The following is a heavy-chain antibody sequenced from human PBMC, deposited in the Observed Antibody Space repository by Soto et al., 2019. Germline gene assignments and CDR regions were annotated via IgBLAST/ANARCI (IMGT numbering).Heavy chain of an antibody. CDR1: GFTFSSYN. Sequence: GGSLRLSCAASGFTFSSYNMNWVRQAPGKGLEWLSYISSSSSPIYYADSVKGRFTVSRDNAKNSLYLQMSSLRDEDTAVYYCASLTIFGAVIEGMDVWGQGTTVTVSS. J-gene: IGHJ6*02. V-gene: IGHV3-48*02. CDR3: ASLTIFGAVIEGMDV. D-gene: IGHD3-3*01. CDR2: ISSSSSPI.